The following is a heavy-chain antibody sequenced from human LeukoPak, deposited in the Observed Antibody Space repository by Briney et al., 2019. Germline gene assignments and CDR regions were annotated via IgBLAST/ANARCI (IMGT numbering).Heavy chain of an antibody. V-gene: IGHV3-23*01. CDR1: AFACNNYA. CDR3: AKPQCKVEGTDYFDY. J-gene: IGHJ4*02. CDR2: IDYNGGQS. Sequence: GRSLRLSCQASAFACNNYAMSCVRRAPGEGLVRDSNIDYNGGQSHYADSVNGRFTISRDNSNNTLFMQTDSLRADDTAVYYCAKPQCKVEGTDYFDYWGQGILVTVSS. D-gene: IGHD1-1*01.